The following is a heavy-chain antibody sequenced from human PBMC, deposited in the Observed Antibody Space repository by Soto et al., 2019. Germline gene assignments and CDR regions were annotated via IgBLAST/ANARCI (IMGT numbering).Heavy chain of an antibody. J-gene: IGHJ6*02. CDR1: GGPISSSSYY. Sequence: SETLSLTCTVSGGPISSSSYYWGWIRQPPGKGLEWIGSIYYSGSTYYNPSLKSRVTISVDTSKNQFSLKLSSVTAADTAVYYCARHMSSSWYYYYGMDVWGQGTTVTVSS. CDR2: IYYSGST. CDR3: ARHMSSSWYYYYGMDV. D-gene: IGHD6-13*01. V-gene: IGHV4-39*01.